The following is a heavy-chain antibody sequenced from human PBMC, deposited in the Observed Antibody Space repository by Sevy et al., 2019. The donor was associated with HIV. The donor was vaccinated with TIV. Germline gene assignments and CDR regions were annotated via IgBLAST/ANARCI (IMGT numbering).Heavy chain of an antibody. CDR2: IKPEGSES. V-gene: IGHV3-7*01. Sequence: GGSLRLSCAASGFTFENYWMTWVRQAPGKGVEWVANIKPEGSESYYMDSVKGRFNFSRDNTKNALLLQMNNMKAEGTAIYYCARSGGYGWDFWGQGTMVTVSS. CDR1: GFTFENYW. CDR3: ARSGGYGWDF. D-gene: IGHD3-10*01. J-gene: IGHJ6*02.